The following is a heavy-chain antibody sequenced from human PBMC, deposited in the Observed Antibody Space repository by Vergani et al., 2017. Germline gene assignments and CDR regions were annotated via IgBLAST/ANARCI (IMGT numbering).Heavy chain of an antibody. J-gene: IGHJ4*02. D-gene: IGHD4-11*01. CDR1: GGPIGSGDYY. CDR3: AREMRATANAGGFDY. V-gene: IGHV4-30-4*01. Sequence: QVQLQESGPGLVKPSQTLSLTCTVSGGPIGSGDYYWSWIRQPPGKGLEWIGYIYYSGSTYYNPSLKSRVTISVDTSKNQFSLKLSSVTAADTAVYYCAREMRATANAGGFDYWGQGTLVTVSS. CDR2: IYYSGST.